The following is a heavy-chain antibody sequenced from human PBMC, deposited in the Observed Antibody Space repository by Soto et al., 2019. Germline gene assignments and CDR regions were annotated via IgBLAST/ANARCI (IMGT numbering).Heavy chain of an antibody. V-gene: IGHV2-26*01. CDR3: ARIRSRGDYVAGWFDP. J-gene: IGHJ5*02. CDR1: GFSLSSDRMG. D-gene: IGHD4-17*01. CDR2: IFSNDAK. Sequence: QVTLTESGPVLVKPTETLTLTCTVSGFSLSSDRMGVGWIRQPPGKALEWLAHIFSNDAKSYSTSLKSRLTISRDASKSQVVLTMTNMDPVDTATYYCARIRSRGDYVAGWFDPWGQGTLVTVSS.